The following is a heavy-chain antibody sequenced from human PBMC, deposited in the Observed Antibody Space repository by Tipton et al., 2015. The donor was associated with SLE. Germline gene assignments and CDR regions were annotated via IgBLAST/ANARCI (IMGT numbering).Heavy chain of an antibody. J-gene: IGHJ2*01. CDR1: GFTFSSYD. Sequence: SLRLSCAASGFTFSSYDMHWVRQATGKGLEWVSAIGTAGDTYYPGSVKGRFTISRDNSKNTLYLQMNSLRAEGTAVYYCARDRGSSWYWGYFDLWGRGTLVTVSS. CDR2: IGTAGDT. D-gene: IGHD6-13*01. V-gene: IGHV3-13*04. CDR3: ARDRGSSWYWGYFDL.